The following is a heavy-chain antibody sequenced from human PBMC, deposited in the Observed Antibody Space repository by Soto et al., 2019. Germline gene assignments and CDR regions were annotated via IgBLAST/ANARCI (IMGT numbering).Heavy chain of an antibody. D-gene: IGHD3-9*01. CDR1: GDTCTDYY. CDR3: GRAGVDWRSQNDD. CDR2: INPKGGGP. V-gene: IGHV1-2*02. Sequence: SLVKVSFKASGDTCTDYYIHWVRQAPGQGLEWMGWINPKGGGPNEEQKFRGRVTMTRDTSNSTAYMELSRLRSDDTAVYHCGRAGVDWRSQNDDWANGSVVTDS. J-gene: IGHJ4*01.